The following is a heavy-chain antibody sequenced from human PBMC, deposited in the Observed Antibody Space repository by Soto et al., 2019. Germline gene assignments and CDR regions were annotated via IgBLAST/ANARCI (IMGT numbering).Heavy chain of an antibody. CDR3: ARDGPGTTSWFDP. J-gene: IGHJ5*02. V-gene: IGHV1-2*02. CDR2: INPNSGGT. CDR1: GYTFTGYY. D-gene: IGHD1-7*01. Sequence: GASVKVSCKASGYTFTGYYMHWVRQAPGQGLEWMGWINPNSGGTNYAQKFQGRVTITADESTSTAYMELSSLRSEDTAVYYCARDGPGTTSWFDPWGQGTLVTVSS.